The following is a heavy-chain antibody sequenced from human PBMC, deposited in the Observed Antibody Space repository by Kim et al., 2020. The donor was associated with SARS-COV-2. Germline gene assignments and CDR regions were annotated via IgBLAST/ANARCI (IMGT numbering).Heavy chain of an antibody. CDR1: GFTFSIYA. D-gene: IGHD2-2*01. CDR2: ISGSGVRT. CDR3: AKDSEQFSSSWNASAI. Sequence: GGSLRLSCAASGFTFSIYAMSWVRQAPGKGLVWVSGISGSGVRTYYADSLQARLIISRDNSKNTLYLQMHSLRAEDTAVYYCAKDSEQFSSSWNASAIWG. J-gene: IGHJ3*02. V-gene: IGHV3-23*01.